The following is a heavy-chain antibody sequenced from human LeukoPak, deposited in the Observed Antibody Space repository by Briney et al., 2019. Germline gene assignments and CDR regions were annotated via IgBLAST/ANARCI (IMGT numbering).Heavy chain of an antibody. CDR3: ARTNYYYGSGSYYNDYDMDV. Sequence: GESLKSSCKGSGYSFTSFWIGWLRQMPGKGLEWMGIIYPGDSDTRYSPSFQGQVTISADKSISTAYLQWSSLKASDTAMYYCARTNYYYGSGSYYNDYDMDVWGKGTTVTVSS. D-gene: IGHD3-10*01. V-gene: IGHV5-51*01. CDR1: GYSFTSFW. CDR2: IYPGDSDT. J-gene: IGHJ6*04.